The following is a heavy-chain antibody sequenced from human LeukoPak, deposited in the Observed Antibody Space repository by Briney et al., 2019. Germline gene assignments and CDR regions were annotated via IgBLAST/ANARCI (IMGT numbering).Heavy chain of an antibody. CDR2: IDPNSGGT. Sequence: ASVKVSCKASGYTLTGYCMHWVRQAPGQGLEWMGWIDPNSGGTNYAQKFQGRVTMTRDTSISTAYMELSRLRSDDTAVYYCARPPFPWELNLLDYWGQGTLVTVSS. CDR1: GYTLTGYC. J-gene: IGHJ4*02. V-gene: IGHV1-2*02. CDR3: ARPPFPWELNLLDY. D-gene: IGHD1-26*01.